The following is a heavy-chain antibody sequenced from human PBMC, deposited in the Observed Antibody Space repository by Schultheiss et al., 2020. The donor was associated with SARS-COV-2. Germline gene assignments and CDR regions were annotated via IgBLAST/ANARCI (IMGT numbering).Heavy chain of an antibody. CDR1: GFTFSSYG. J-gene: IGHJ4*02. CDR2: ISWNSGSI. Sequence: SLKISCAASGFTFSSYGMHWVRQAPGKGLEWVSGISWNSGSIGYADSVKGRFTISRDNAKNSLYLQMNSLRAEDTALYYCAKDDYWGQGTLVTVSS. CDR3: AKDDY. V-gene: IGHV3-9*01.